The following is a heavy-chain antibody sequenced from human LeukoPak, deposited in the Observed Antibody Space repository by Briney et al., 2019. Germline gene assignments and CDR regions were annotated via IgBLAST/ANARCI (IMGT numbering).Heavy chain of an antibody. CDR3: ARGAGVGYCSGGSCPLGDAFDI. J-gene: IGHJ3*02. V-gene: IGHV3-53*01. Sequence: PGGSLRLSCAASGFTVSSYYMSWVRQAPGKGLEWVSVIYSGGSTYYADSVKGRFTISRDNSKNTLYLQMNSLRAEDTAVYYCARGAGVGYCSGGSCPLGDAFDIWGQGTMVTVSS. D-gene: IGHD2-15*01. CDR1: GFTVSSYY. CDR2: IYSGGST.